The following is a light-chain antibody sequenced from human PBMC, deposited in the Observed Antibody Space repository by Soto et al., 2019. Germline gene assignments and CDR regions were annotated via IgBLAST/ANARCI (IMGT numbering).Light chain of an antibody. CDR3: SSYAGSNNFV. V-gene: IGLV2-8*01. J-gene: IGLJ1*01. CDR1: SSDVGYYDY. CDR2: EVT. Sequence: LTQPPSASGFPGRSVTISCTGTSSDVGYYDYVSWYQQHPGKAPKLVIYEVTKRPSGVPDRVSASKSGNTASLTVSGLRAEDEADYYCSSYAGSNNFVFGSGTKVTVL.